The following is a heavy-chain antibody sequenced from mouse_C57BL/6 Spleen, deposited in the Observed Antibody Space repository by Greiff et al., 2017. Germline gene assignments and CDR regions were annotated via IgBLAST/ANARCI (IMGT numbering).Heavy chain of an antibody. Sequence: QVQLQQPGAELVKPGASVKLSCKASGYTFTSYWMHWVKQRPGQGLEWIGMIHPNSGSTNYNEKFKSKATLTVDKSSSTAYMQLSSLTSEDSAVYYCARLGAQATGYYAMDYWGQGTSVTVSS. J-gene: IGHJ4*01. CDR2: IHPNSGST. CDR1: GYTFTSYW. D-gene: IGHD3-2*02. CDR3: ARLGAQATGYYAMDY. V-gene: IGHV1-64*01.